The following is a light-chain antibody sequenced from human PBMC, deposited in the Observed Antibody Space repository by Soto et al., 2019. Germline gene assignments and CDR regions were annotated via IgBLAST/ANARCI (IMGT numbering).Light chain of an antibody. Sequence: HSALTQPPSASGSRGQSVTISCTGTSVDINYVSWFQQHPGKAPKLIICEVTKRPSGVPDRFSGSKSGNTASLTVSGLQDDDEADYYCSSDAGRDIWVFGGGTKLTVL. CDR3: SSDAGRDIWV. CDR1: SVDINY. V-gene: IGLV2-8*01. CDR2: EVT. J-gene: IGLJ3*02.